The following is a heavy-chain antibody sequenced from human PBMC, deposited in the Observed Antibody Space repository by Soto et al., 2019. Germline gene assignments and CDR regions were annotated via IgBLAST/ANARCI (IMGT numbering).Heavy chain of an antibody. CDR1: GYTFTSYG. D-gene: IGHD3-22*01. CDR2: ISAYNGNT. CDR3: ARARRDYYDSSGYYYFDY. J-gene: IGHJ4*02. Sequence: QVQLVQSGAEVKKPGASVKVSCKASGYTFTSYGISWVRQAPGQGLEWMGWISAYNGNTNYAQKLQGRVTMTTDTSTSTAYMERRSLRSDDTAVYYCARARRDYYDSSGYYYFDYWGQGTLVTVSS. V-gene: IGHV1-18*01.